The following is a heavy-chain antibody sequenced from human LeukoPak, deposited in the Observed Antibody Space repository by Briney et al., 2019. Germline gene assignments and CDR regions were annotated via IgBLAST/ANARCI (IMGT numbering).Heavy chain of an antibody. CDR1: GFTFSSYG. J-gene: IGHJ6*02. CDR3: AREGIYYDILTGDYGMAV. CDR2: IWYDGSNK. Sequence: GGSLRLSCAASGFTFSSYGIHWVRQAPGKGLEWVAVIWYDGSNKYYADSVKGRFTISRDNSKNTLYLQMNSLRAEDTAVYYCAREGIYYDILTGDYGMAVWGQGTTVTVSS. D-gene: IGHD3-9*01. V-gene: IGHV3-33*01.